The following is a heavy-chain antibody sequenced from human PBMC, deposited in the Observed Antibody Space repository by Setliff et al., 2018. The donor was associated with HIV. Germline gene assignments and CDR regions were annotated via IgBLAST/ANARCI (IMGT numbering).Heavy chain of an antibody. J-gene: IGHJ4*02. V-gene: IGHV4-59*01. CDR1: GGSNSSYY. CDR2: IFYSGST. D-gene: IGHD1-1*01. CDR3: VSAGSGTRAPPRY. Sequence: SETLSLTCTVSGGSNSSYYWSWIRQPPGEGLEWIGYIFYSGSTNYNPSLKSRVTISLDTSKNQFSLKLTSVTAADTAVYYCVSAGSGTRAPPRYWGQGTLVTVSS.